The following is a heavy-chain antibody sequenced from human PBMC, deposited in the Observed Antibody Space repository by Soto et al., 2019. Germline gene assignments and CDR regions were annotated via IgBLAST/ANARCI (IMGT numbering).Heavy chain of an antibody. Sequence: QVQLVQSGAEVKKPGSSVKVSCTASAGTFSSYAISWVRQAPGQGLEWMGRIIPIFGTANSTQTFQDRVTITAYESTSTSSMEMSSLRSADTAVEYCAGVDSDGHHDSWGKGTMVTVCS. CDR1: AGTFSSYA. V-gene: IGHV1-69*18. CDR2: IIPIFGTA. CDR3: AGVDSDGHHDS. J-gene: IGHJ4*02. D-gene: IGHD5-18*01.